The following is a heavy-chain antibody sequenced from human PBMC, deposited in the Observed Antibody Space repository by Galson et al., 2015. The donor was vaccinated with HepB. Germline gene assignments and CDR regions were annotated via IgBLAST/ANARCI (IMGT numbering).Heavy chain of an antibody. CDR3: ASVRGDSYAFNY. V-gene: IGHV3-33*01. CDR2: IWYDGSNK. J-gene: IGHJ4*02. D-gene: IGHD3-16*01. CDR1: GFTFSNSG. Sequence: SLRLSCAASGFTFSNSGMSWVRQAPGKGPEWVALIWYDGSNKYADSVKGRFTIFRDNSKNTLYLQMNRLRVEDTAVYYCASVRGDSYAFNYWGQGTLVTVSS.